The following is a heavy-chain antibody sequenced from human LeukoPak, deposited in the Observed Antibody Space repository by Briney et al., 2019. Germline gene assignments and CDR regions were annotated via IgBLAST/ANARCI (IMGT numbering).Heavy chain of an antibody. J-gene: IGHJ4*02. CDR3: AAQVVPAATDY. CDR1: GGSISSGGYS. V-gene: IGHV4-31*03. D-gene: IGHD2-2*01. CDR2: IYYSGST. Sequence: SQTLSLTCTVSGGSISSGGYSWSWIRQHPGKGLEWIGYIYYSGSTYYNPSLKSRVTISVDTSKNQFSLKLSSVTAADTAVYYCAAQVVPAATDYWGQGTLVTVSS.